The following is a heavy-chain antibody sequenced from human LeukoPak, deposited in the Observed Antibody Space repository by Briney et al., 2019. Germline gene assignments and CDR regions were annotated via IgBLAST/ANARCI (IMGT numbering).Heavy chain of an antibody. CDR1: GGSISSSSSY. D-gene: IGHD2-2*01. V-gene: IGHV4-39*01. CDR3: AKHTSDSSLYC. Sequence: SETLSLTCSVSGGSISSSSSYWAWIRRPPGKGLEWIGTIHHSGSTNYNASLQSRVTLSVDTSKNQFSLKLSSVTATDTAIYYCAKHTSDSSLYCWGQGTLVTVSS. J-gene: IGHJ4*02. CDR2: IHHSGST.